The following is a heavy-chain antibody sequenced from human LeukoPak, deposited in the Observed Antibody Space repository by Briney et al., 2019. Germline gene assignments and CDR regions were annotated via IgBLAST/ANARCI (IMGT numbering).Heavy chain of an antibody. V-gene: IGHV3-23*01. Sequence: QPGGSLRLSCAASGFTFSSYAMSWVPQAPGKGLEWVSAISGSGGSTYYADSVKGRFTISRDNAKNTLYLQMNSLRAEDTAVYYCAKHATLNNGVCRDWGQGTLVTVSS. CDR3: AKHATLNNGVCRD. D-gene: IGHD2-8*01. J-gene: IGHJ4*02. CDR2: ISGSGGST. CDR1: GFTFSSYA.